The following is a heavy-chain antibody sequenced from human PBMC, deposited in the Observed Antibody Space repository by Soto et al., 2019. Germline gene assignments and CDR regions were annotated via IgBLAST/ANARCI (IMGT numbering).Heavy chain of an antibody. CDR3: ASSYYDSSGKPY. J-gene: IGHJ4*02. CDR1: GGTFSSYA. D-gene: IGHD3-22*01. V-gene: IGHV1-69*13. CDR2: IIPIFGTA. Sequence: GASVKVSCKASGGTFSSYAISWVRQAPGQGLEWMGGIIPIFGTANYAQKFQGRVTITADESTSTAYMELSSLRSEDTAVYYCASSYYDSSGKPYWGQGTLVTVS.